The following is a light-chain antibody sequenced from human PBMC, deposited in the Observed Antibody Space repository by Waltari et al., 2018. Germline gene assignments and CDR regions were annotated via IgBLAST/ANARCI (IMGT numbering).Light chain of an antibody. CDR2: VNSDGSH. V-gene: IGLV4-69*01. Sequence: QLVLTQSPSASASLGASVKLTCTLDSGHSNNIVAWLQRRPEKGPRYLMKVNSDGSHTKGDDIPDRFSGSSSGPERYLTITSLQSEDEADYYCQTGGHGTWVIGGGTKLTVV. J-gene: IGLJ3*02. CDR1: SGHSNNI. CDR3: QTGGHGTWV.